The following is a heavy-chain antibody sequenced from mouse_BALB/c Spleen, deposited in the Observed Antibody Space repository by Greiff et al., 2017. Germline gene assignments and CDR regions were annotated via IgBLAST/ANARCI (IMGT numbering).Heavy chain of an antibody. CDR2: ISYDGSN. J-gene: IGHJ4*01. CDR1: GYSITSGYY. CDR3: AREDRYGYAMDY. V-gene: IGHV3-6*02. Sequence: EVQLQESGPGLVKPSQSLSLTCSVTGYSITSGYYWNWIRQFPGNKLEWMGYISYDGSNNYNPSLKNRISITRDTSKNQFFLKLNSVTTEDTATYYCAREDRYGYAMDYWGQGTSVTVSS. D-gene: IGHD2-14*01.